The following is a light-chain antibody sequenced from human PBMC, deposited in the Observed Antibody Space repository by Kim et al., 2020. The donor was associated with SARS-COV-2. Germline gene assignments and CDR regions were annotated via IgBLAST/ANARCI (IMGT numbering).Light chain of an antibody. Sequence: ASVGDRVNISCRASQDISTWLTWFQQKQGKAPKLLIYAASTLQSGVASRFSGSGSGTDFTLTISSLQPEDVATYYCQQANSFPVTFGQGTRLEIK. V-gene: IGKV1-12*01. CDR3: QQANSFPVT. CDR1: QDISTW. J-gene: IGKJ5*01. CDR2: AAS.